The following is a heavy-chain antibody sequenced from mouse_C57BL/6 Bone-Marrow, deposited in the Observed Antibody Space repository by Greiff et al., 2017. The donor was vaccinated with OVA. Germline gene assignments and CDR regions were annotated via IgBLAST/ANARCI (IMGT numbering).Heavy chain of an antibody. D-gene: IGHD1-1*01. CDR3: ARSPYYYGSTLFVY. V-gene: IGHV1-82*01. CDR1: GYAFSSSW. CDR2: IYPGDGDT. Sequence: QVQLKQSGPELVKPGASVKISCKASGYAFSSSWMNWVKQRPGKGLEWIGRIYPGDGDTNYNGKFKGKATLTADKSSSTAYMQLSSLTSEDSAVYFCARSPYYYGSTLFVYWGQGTTLTVSS. J-gene: IGHJ2*01.